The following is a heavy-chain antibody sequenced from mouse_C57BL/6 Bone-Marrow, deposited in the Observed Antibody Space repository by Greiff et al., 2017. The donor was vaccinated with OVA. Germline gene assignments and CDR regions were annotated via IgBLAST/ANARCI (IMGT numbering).Heavy chain of an antibody. CDR2: IDPENGDT. Sequence: VHVKQSGAELVRPGASVKLSCTASGFNIKDDYMHWVKQRPEQGLEWIGWIDPENGDTEYASKFQGKATITADTSSNTADLQLSSLTSEDTAVYYCTTKDYYAMDYWGQGTSVTVSS. J-gene: IGHJ4*01. CDR3: TTKDYYAMDY. V-gene: IGHV14-4*01. CDR1: GFNIKDDY.